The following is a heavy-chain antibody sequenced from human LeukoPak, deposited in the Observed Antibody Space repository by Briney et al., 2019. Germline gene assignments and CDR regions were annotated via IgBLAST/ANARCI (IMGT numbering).Heavy chain of an antibody. V-gene: IGHV4-59*01. CDR2: ISYSGST. J-gene: IGHJ4*02. CDR3: ARDLAWNDEALGY. CDR1: GGSISSYY. D-gene: IGHD1-1*01. Sequence: PSETLSLTCTVSGGSISSYYWSWIRQPPGKGLEYIGYISYSGSTNYNPSLKSRVTISVDTSKNQFSLKLSSVTAADTAVYYCARDLAWNDEALGYWGQGTLVTVSS.